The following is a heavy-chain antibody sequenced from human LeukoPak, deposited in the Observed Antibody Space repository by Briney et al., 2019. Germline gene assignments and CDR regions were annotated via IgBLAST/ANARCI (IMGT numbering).Heavy chain of an antibody. Sequence: GGSLRLSCAAPGFSFSTYAMGWVRQAPGKGLEWVSSIKGGGGDPFYADSVKGRFTISRDNSKNTLFLQLDSLRAEDSAVYYCAKGGHDFNPFYWWGQGTLVTVSS. V-gene: IGHV3-23*01. D-gene: IGHD2-21*02. CDR2: IKGGGGDP. J-gene: IGHJ4*02. CDR1: GFSFSTYA. CDR3: AKGGHDFNPFYW.